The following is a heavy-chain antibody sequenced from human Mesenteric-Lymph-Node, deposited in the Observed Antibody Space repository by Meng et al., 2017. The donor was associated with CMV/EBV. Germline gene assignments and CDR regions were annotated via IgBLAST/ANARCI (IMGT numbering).Heavy chain of an antibody. CDR2: IDSDDFGT. D-gene: IGHD3-3*01. V-gene: IGHV3-74*01. CDR1: GFSFSSYW. Sequence: GESLKISCAASGFSFSSYWMYWVRQAPGKGLVWVSRIDSDDFGTTFADSVKGRFTISRDNAKNTMYLQMNSLRAEDTAVYYCARDVPGVGRGAFDFWGQGVEVTVSS. J-gene: IGHJ4*02. CDR3: ARDVPGVGRGAFDF.